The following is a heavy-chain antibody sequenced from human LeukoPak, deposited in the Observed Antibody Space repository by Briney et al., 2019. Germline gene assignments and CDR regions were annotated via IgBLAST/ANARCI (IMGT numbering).Heavy chain of an antibody. V-gene: IGHV4-30-2*01. D-gene: IGHD3-10*01. J-gene: IGHJ4*02. Sequence: PSETLSLTCAVSGDSISSGGYSWSWIRQPPGKGLEWIGYISHSGGTNYNPSLKSRVTISVDTSKNQFSLKLSSVTAADTAVYYCARYDMMFTMVRGVIWGQGTLVTVSS. CDR1: GDSISSGGYS. CDR3: ARYDMMFTMVRGVI. CDR2: ISHSGGT.